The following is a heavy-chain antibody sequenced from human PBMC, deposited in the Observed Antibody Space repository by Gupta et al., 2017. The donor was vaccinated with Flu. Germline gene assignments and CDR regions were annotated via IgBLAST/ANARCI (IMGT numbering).Heavy chain of an antibody. CDR3: AYRPGPLGWFDS. CDR1: GFSLTTSGVG. J-gene: IGHJ5*01. D-gene: IGHD7-27*01. V-gene: IGHV2-5*01. Sequence: QITLKESGPTVVKPTQPLTLTCAFSGFSLTTSGVGVGWIRQPPGKALDWLAIIYGHDDKRYSPSLNNRLTITKDTSKNQVVLTMTNVDPMDTGTYYCAYRPGPLGWFDSWGQGTLVTVSS. CDR2: IYGHDDK.